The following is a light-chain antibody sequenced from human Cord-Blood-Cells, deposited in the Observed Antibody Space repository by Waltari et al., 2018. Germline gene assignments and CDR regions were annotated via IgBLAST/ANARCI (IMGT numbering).Light chain of an antibody. Sequence: SYELTQPSSVSVSPGQTARITCSGDVLAKKYARWFQQKPGQAPGLVIYKDSERPSGIPARFSGSSSGTTVTLTISGAQVEDEADYYCYSAADNNLVFGGGTKLTVL. CDR1: VLAKKY. V-gene: IGLV3-27*01. J-gene: IGLJ3*02. CDR3: YSAADNNLV. CDR2: KDS.